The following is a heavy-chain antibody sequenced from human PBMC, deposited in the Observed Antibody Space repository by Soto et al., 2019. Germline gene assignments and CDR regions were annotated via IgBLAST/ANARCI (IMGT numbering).Heavy chain of an antibody. J-gene: IGHJ4*02. CDR1: GFTFSSYA. CDR3: GRVRVYRKLHD. D-gene: IGHD6-13*01. CDR2: ISGSGGST. Sequence: GVSLRLSCAASGFTFSSYAMSWVRQAPGKGLEWVSGISGSGGSTYYADSVKGRFTISRDNSKNTLYLQMNSLRAEDTAVYYCGRVRVYRKLHDCGQGTRVTVSA. V-gene: IGHV3-23*01.